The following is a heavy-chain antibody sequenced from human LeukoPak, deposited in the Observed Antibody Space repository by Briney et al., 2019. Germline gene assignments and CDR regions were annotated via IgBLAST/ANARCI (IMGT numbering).Heavy chain of an antibody. CDR1: GGSISSYF. Sequence: PSETLSLNCAVSGGSISSYFWSWIRQPPGKGLEWIGYIYYSGSANYNPSLKSRVTMSVDTSKKQVSLKLSSVTAADTAVYYCAGGQYSSSWTSMDVWGQGTTVTVSS. D-gene: IGHD6-13*01. CDR2: IYYSGSA. V-gene: IGHV4-59*08. CDR3: AGGQYSSSWTSMDV. J-gene: IGHJ6*02.